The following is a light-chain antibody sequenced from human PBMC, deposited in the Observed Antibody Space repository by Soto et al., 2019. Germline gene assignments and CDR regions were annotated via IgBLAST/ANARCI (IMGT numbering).Light chain of an antibody. Sequence: QLVLTQSPSASASLGASVKLTCTLSSGHRTYAIAWHQQQPEKGPRFLMKVNSDGSHSKGDGIPDRFSGSSFGAERYLTIPSLQSEDEADYYCQTLGTGIVVFGGGTKLTV. CDR2: VNSDGSH. J-gene: IGLJ2*01. V-gene: IGLV4-69*01. CDR3: QTLGTGIVV. CDR1: SGHRTYA.